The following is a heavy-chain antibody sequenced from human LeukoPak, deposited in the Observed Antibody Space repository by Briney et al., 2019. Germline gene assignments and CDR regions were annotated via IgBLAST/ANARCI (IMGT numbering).Heavy chain of an antibody. Sequence: SETLSLTCTVSGGSISSSSYYWGWIRQPPGKGLEWIGSIYYSGSTYYNPSLKSRVTISVDTSKNQFSLKLSSVTAADTAVYYCARVPRVAIPPTFDYWGQGTLVTVSS. J-gene: IGHJ4*02. CDR1: GGSISSSSYY. CDR2: IYYSGST. CDR3: ARVPRVAIPPTFDY. D-gene: IGHD2-15*01. V-gene: IGHV4-39*07.